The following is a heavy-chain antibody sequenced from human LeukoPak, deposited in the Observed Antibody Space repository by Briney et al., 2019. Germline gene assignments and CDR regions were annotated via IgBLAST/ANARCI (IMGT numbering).Heavy chain of an antibody. CDR3: ARGEYSSSWDHYYFDY. J-gene: IGHJ4*02. Sequence: ASVKVSCKASGYTFTSYYMHWVRQAPGQGLEWMGMLNPSGTSTRYAQKFQGRVTMTRDTSTSTVYMELSSLRSDDTAVYYCARGEYSSSWDHYYFDYWGQGTLVTVSS. D-gene: IGHD6-13*01. V-gene: IGHV1-46*01. CDR2: LNPSGTST. CDR1: GYTFTSYY.